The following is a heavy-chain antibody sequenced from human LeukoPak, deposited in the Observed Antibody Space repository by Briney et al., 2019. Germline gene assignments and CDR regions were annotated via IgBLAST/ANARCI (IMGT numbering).Heavy chain of an antibody. D-gene: IGHD3-10*01. V-gene: IGHV3-7*02. CDR1: GFTFSSYL. CDR2: INQDGSDK. Sequence: QTGGSLRLSCAASGFTFSSYLMTWVRQAPGKGLEWVATINQDGSDKYYVDSVKGRFTISGDNAQNSLHLQMNSLRVEDTAVYYCALLRGGNYWGQGTLVTVSS. J-gene: IGHJ4*02. CDR3: ALLRGGNY.